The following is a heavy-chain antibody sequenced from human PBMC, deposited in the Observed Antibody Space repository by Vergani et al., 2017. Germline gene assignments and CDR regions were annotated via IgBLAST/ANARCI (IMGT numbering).Heavy chain of an antibody. J-gene: IGHJ4*02. CDR1: GYTFTGYY. V-gene: IGHV1-2*02. CDR3: ARTRNYYYDSSGRDY. CDR2: INPNSGGT. Sequence: QVQLVQSGAEVKKPGASVKVPCKASGYTFTGYYMHWVRQAPGQGLEWMGWINPNSGGTNYAQKFQGRVTMTRDTSISTAYMELSRLRSDDTAVYYCARTRNYYYDSSGRDYWGQGTLVTVSS. D-gene: IGHD3-22*01.